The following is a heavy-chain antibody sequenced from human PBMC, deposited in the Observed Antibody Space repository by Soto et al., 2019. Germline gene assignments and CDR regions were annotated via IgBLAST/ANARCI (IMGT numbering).Heavy chain of an antibody. Sequence: ASVKVSWKASGGTFSSCAISWVRQAPGQGLEWMGGIIPIFGTANYAQKFQGRVTITADESTSTAYMELSSLRSEDTAVYYCARDDEGDYYYGMDVWGQGTTVTVSS. CDR3: ARDDEGDYYYGMDV. V-gene: IGHV1-69*13. J-gene: IGHJ6*02. D-gene: IGHD6-6*01. CDR2: IIPIFGTA. CDR1: GGTFSSCA.